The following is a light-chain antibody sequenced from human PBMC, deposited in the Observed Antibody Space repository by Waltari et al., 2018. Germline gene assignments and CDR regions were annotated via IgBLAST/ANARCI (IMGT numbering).Light chain of an antibody. V-gene: IGLV2-23*02. CDR2: EVT. Sequence: QSALTQSASVSGSPGQSITISCTGTSSDVGSYNLVSWYQRHPGNAPKLMIYEVTKRPSGVSNLFSVSKSGNTASLTISGLQSEDEADYYCCSYAGASTSLYVFGTGTKVTVL. CDR1: SSDVGSYNL. J-gene: IGLJ1*01. CDR3: CSYAGASTSLYV.